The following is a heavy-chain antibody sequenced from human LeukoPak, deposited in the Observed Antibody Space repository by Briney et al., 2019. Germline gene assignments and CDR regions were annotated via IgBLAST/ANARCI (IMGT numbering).Heavy chain of an antibody. Sequence: QPGRSLRLSCAASGCTFTNNGFHWVRQAPGKGLEWVAAIWSDGSKKYYADSVKGRFTISKDNSKSTLYLQMNSLRAEDTAVYYCARDLSYTSLDYGGQGTLVTVSS. CDR3: ARDLSYTSLDY. CDR1: GCTFTNNG. D-gene: IGHD2-2*02. V-gene: IGHV3-33*01. CDR2: IWSDGSKK. J-gene: IGHJ4*02.